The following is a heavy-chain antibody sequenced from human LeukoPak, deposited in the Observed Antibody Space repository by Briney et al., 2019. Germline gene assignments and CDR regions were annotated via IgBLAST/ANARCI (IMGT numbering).Heavy chain of an antibody. V-gene: IGHV3-74*01. Sequence: GGSLRLSCAASRVTFSNYWMHWVRQAPGKGLVWVSRINSDGSTTTYADSVKGRFTISRDNAKNTLYLQMNSLRAEDTAVYYCARDLAVAGTSFDYWGQGTLVTVSS. D-gene: IGHD6-13*01. CDR1: RVTFSNYW. CDR3: ARDLAVAGTSFDY. J-gene: IGHJ4*02. CDR2: INSDGSTT.